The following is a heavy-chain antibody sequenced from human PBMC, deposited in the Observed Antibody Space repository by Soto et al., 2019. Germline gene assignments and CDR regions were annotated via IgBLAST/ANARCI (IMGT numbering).Heavy chain of an antibody. CDR2: IYTSGRT. CDR3: ARGAGIAAAGTAGWYYGMDV. Sequence: QVQLQESGPGLVKPSETLSLTCTVSGGSISSYYWSWIRQPAGKGLEWIGRIYTSGRTNYNPSLKSRVTMSVDTSKNQFSLKLSSVTAADTAVYYCARGAGIAAAGTAGWYYGMDVWGQGTTVTVSS. D-gene: IGHD6-13*01. V-gene: IGHV4-4*07. J-gene: IGHJ6*02. CDR1: GGSISSYY.